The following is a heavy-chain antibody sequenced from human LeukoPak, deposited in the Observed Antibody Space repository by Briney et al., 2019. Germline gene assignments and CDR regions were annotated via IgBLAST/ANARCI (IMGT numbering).Heavy chain of an antibody. CDR2: ISYDGSNK. CDR3: ARDWQQLVFDY. CDR1: GFTFSSYA. V-gene: IGHV3-30-3*01. J-gene: IGHJ4*02. Sequence: GSLRLSCAASGFTFSSYAMHWVRQAPGKGLEWVAVISYDGSNKYYADSVKGRFTISRDNSKNTLYLQMNSLRAEDTAVYYCARDWQQLVFDYWGQGTLVTVSS. D-gene: IGHD6-13*01.